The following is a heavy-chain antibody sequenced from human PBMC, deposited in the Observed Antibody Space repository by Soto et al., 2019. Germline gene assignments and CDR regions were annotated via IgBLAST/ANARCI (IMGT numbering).Heavy chain of an antibody. V-gene: IGHV3-48*02. CDR1: GFTFSSYS. CDR3: ARSWSSGRYYDYGMDV. CDR2: ISSSSSTI. J-gene: IGHJ6*02. Sequence: EVQLVESGGGLVQPGGSLRLSCAASGFTFSSYSMNWVRQAPGKGLEWVSYISSSSSTIYNADSVKGRFTISRDNXKXXLYLQRNSLRDEDTAVYYCARSWSSGRYYDYGMDVWGQGTTVTVSS. D-gene: IGHD1-26*01.